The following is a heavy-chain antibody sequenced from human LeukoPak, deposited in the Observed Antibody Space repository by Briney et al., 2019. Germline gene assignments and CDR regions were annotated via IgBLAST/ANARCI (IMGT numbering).Heavy chain of an antibody. Sequence: SQTLSLTCSVSGGSISSSNYYWSWIRQPAGKGLEWIGRIYTSESTNYNPSLKSRVTISVDTSRNQFSLKLSSVTAADTAVYYCARRDTSCGIDYWGQGTLVTVSS. J-gene: IGHJ4*02. D-gene: IGHD2-21*01. CDR3: ARRDTSCGIDY. CDR1: GGSISSSNYY. V-gene: IGHV4-61*02. CDR2: IYTSEST.